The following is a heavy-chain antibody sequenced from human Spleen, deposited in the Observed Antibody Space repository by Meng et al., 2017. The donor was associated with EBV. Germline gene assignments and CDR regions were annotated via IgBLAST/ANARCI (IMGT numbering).Heavy chain of an antibody. V-gene: IGHV4-34*01. CDR2: INHSGSA. D-gene: IGHD3-22*01. J-gene: IGHJ4*02. CDR1: DGSFSGCG. Sequence: AAGLFKRPEPPPLTVAVYDGSFSGCGWTWLRQPPGKGLEWIGEINHSGSATYNPSLNSLVTISVYTSKRQFSLKLSYVTSADTAVYYCARRLDDISGYSPAQLDYWGQGSLVTVSS. CDR3: ARRLDDISGYSPAQLDY.